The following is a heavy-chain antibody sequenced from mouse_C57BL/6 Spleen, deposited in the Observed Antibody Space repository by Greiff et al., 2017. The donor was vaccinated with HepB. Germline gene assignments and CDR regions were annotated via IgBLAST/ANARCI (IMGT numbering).Heavy chain of an antibody. D-gene: IGHD1-1*01. V-gene: IGHV1-54*01. Sequence: QVQLQQSGAELVRPGTSVKVSCKASGYAFTNYLIEWVKQRPGQGLEWIGVINPGSGGTNYNEKFKGKATLTADKSSRTAYMQLSSLTSEDSAVYFSARSTTVVAPWYFDYWGQGTTLTVSS. CDR3: ARSTTVVAPWYFDY. CDR1: GYAFTNYL. J-gene: IGHJ2*01. CDR2: INPGSGGT.